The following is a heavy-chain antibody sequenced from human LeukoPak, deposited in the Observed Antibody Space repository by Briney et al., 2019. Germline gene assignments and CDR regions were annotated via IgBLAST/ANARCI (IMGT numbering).Heavy chain of an antibody. Sequence: ASVKVSCKAPGYTFTSYGISWVRQAPGQGLEWMGWISAYNGNTNYAQKLQGRVTMTTDTSTSTAYMELRSLRSDDTAVYYCARGVEWPPREKLIDYWGQGTLVTVSS. CDR1: GYTFTSYG. D-gene: IGHD3-3*01. CDR2: ISAYNGNT. CDR3: ARGVEWPPREKLIDY. J-gene: IGHJ4*02. V-gene: IGHV1-18*01.